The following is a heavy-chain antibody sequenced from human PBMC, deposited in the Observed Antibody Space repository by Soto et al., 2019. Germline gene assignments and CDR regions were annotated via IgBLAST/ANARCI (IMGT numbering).Heavy chain of an antibody. Sequence: QVQLVQSGAEVKNPGASVKVSCKTSGYIFTSHGIGWARQAPGQGLEWMGWINTYNGKTNYAQNLQGRVTLTTDTTTSTAYMELRSLRSNDTAIYYCAMVDVYVTPSPQDVWGQGATVTVSS. CDR2: INTYNGKT. CDR1: GYIFTSHG. D-gene: IGHD3-16*01. CDR3: AMVDVYVTPSPQDV. V-gene: IGHV1-18*01. J-gene: IGHJ6*02.